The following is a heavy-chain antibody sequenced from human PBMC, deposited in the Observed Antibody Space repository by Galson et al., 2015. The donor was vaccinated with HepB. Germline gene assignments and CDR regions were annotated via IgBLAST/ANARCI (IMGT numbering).Heavy chain of an antibody. Sequence: QSGAEVKKPGESLRISCKGSGYSFTSYWISWVRQMPGKGLEWMGRIDPSDSYTNYSPSFQGHVTISADKSISTAYLQWSSLKASDTAMYYCAHIVVVTAMADAFDIWGQGTIVTVSS. J-gene: IGHJ3*02. D-gene: IGHD2-21*02. V-gene: IGHV5-10-1*01. CDR1: GYSFTSYW. CDR3: AHIVVVTAMADAFDI. CDR2: IDPSDSYT.